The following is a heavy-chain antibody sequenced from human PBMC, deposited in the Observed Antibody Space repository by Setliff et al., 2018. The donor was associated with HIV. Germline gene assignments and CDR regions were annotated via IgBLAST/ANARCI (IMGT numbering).Heavy chain of an antibody. CDR3: TIHTGLDY. V-gene: IGHV3-15*01. J-gene: IGHJ4*02. Sequence: GGSLRLSCAASGFTFSIYEMNWVRQAPGKGLEWVGRIKSKADGGTTDYASPVKGRFTISRDDSKNTLYLQMNSLKTEDTAVYYCTIHTGLDYWGQGTLVTVSS. CDR2: IKSKADGGTT. CDR1: GFTFSIYE.